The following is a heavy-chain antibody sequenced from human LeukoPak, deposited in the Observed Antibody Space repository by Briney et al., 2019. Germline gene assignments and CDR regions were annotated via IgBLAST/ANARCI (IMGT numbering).Heavy chain of an antibody. J-gene: IGHJ4*02. Sequence: PSETLSLTCAVYGESFSGYYWGWVRQPPGKALEWIGNIFYSGSTYYSPSLKSRVTISLDTSRNQFSLKLNSVTAADTAVYYCARIAAAGTDYWGQGTLVTVSS. CDR2: IFYSGST. CDR1: GESFSGYY. D-gene: IGHD6-13*01. CDR3: ARIAAAGTDY. V-gene: IGHV4-34*12.